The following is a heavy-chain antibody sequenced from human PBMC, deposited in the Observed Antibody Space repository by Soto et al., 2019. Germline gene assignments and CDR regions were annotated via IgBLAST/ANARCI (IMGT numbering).Heavy chain of an antibody. Sequence: PSEPLSLTCTVSGGSVSSGSYYWSWIRQPPGKGLEWIGYIYYSGSTNYNPSLKSRVTISVDTSKNQFSLKLSSVTAADTAVYYCARQESGSYFEIRYFDDWGQGTLVTVYS. CDR1: GGSVSSGSYY. V-gene: IGHV4-61*01. J-gene: IGHJ4*02. D-gene: IGHD1-26*01. CDR2: IYYSGST. CDR3: ARQESGSYFEIRYFDD.